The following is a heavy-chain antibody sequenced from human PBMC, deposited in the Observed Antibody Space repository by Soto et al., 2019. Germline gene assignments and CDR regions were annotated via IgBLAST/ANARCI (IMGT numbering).Heavy chain of an antibody. Sequence: QVQLVESGGGVVQPGRSLKLSGATSGFIFSSYGMHWVRQGPGKGLEWVAVIWYDGTNKYYADSVNGRFTISRDDSKNTLYLQMNSLRAEDTAVYYCARGPMTTVTTWGDWYFDLWGRGTLVTVSS. CDR1: GFIFSSYG. CDR3: ARGPMTTVTTWGDWYFDL. V-gene: IGHV3-33*01. J-gene: IGHJ2*01. D-gene: IGHD4-17*01. CDR2: IWYDGTNK.